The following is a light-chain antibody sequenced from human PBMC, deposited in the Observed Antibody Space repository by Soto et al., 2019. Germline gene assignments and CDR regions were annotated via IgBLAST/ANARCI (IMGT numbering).Light chain of an antibody. CDR3: QQYIRWPLT. CDR2: DAS. CDR1: QTVRNNY. J-gene: IGKJ4*01. Sequence: EFVLTQSPGTLSLSPGERATLSCRASQTVRNNYLAWYQQKPGQAPRLLIYDASSRATGIPDRFSGSGSGTEFTLTISSLQSEDFAVYYCQQYIRWPLTFGGGTKVDIK. V-gene: IGKV3-20*01.